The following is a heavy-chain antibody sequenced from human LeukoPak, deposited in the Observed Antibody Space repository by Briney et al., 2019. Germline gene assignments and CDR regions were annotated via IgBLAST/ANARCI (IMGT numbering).Heavy chain of an antibody. CDR1: GGSVSSGSYY. CDR3: ARSVSWGLLVRDDAFDI. Sequence: SETLSLTCTVSGGSVSSGSYYWSWIRQPPGKGLEWIGYIYYSGSTNYNPSLKSRVTISVDTSKNQFSLKLRSVTAADTAVYYCARSVSWGLLVRDDAFDIWGQGTMVTVSS. J-gene: IGHJ3*02. V-gene: IGHV4-61*01. CDR2: IYYSGST. D-gene: IGHD2-21*01.